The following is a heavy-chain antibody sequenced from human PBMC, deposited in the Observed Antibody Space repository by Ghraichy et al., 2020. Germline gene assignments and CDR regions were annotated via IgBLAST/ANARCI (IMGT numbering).Heavy chain of an antibody. V-gene: IGHV3-64*02. Sequence: GGSLRLSCAASGFTFSSYAMHWVRQAPGKGLEYVSAISSNGGSTYYADSVKGRFTISRDNSKNTLYLQMGSLRAEDMAVYYCARAGDILTGPPDYWGQGTLVTVSS. CDR2: ISSNGGST. D-gene: IGHD3-9*01. CDR3: ARAGDILTGPPDY. CDR1: GFTFSSYA. J-gene: IGHJ4*02.